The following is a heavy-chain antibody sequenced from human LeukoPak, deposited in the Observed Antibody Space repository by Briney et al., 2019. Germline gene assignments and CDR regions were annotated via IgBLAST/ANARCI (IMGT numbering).Heavy chain of an antibody. V-gene: IGHV3-30*18. J-gene: IGHJ6*02. Sequence: GGPLRLSCAASGFTFSSYGMHWVRQAPGKGLEWVAVISYDGSNKYYADSVKGRFTISRDNSKNTLHLQMNSLRAEDTAVYYCAKDLLVVVPAAMPIYYYYGMDVWGQGTTVTVSS. CDR2: ISYDGSNK. CDR3: AKDLLVVVPAAMPIYYYYGMDV. D-gene: IGHD2-2*01. CDR1: GFTFSSYG.